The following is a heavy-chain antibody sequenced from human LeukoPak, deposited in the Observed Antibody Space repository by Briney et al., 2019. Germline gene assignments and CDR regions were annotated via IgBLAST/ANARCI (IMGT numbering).Heavy chain of an antibody. D-gene: IGHD4-17*01. Sequence: PGRSLRLSCAASGFTFSIYEMNWVRQAPGKGLEWVSYISSSGSTIYYADSVRVRFTISRDNPKKSLYLQMNSLRAEDTAVYFCARGATTTRFGRFDPWGQGTLVIVSS. J-gene: IGHJ5*02. CDR1: GFTFSIYE. V-gene: IGHV3-48*03. CDR3: ARGATTTRFGRFDP. CDR2: ISSSGSTI.